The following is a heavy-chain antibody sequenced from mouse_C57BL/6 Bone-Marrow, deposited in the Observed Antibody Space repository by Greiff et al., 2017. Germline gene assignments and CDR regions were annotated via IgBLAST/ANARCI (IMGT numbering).Heavy chain of an antibody. D-gene: IGHD2-2*01. CDR1: GYSITSGYY. CDR2: ISYDGSN. J-gene: IGHJ3*01. V-gene: IGHV3-6*01. Sequence: EVQLQQSGPGLVKPSQSLSLTCSVTGYSITSGYYWNWIRQFPGNKLEWMGYISYDGSNNYNPSLKNRISITRDTSKNQFFLKLNSVTTEDTATYYCARGWLLAWFAYWGQGTLVTVSA. CDR3: ARGWLLAWFAY.